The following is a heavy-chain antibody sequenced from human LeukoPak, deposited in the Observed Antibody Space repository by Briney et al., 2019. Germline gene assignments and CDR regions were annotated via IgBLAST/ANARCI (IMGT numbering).Heavy chain of an antibody. V-gene: IGHV3-30*03. CDR2: ISYDGSNK. J-gene: IGHJ4*02. CDR3: ARDPLDY. Sequence: GRSLRLSCAASGFTFSSYGMHWVRQAPGKGLEWVAVISYDGSNKYYADSVKGRFTISRDNSKNSLYLQMSSLRDEDTAVYYCARDPLDYWGQGILVSVSS. CDR1: GFTFSSYG.